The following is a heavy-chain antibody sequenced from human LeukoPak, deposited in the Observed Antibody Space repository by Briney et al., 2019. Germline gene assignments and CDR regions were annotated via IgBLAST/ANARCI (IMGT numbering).Heavy chain of an antibody. D-gene: IGHD1-26*01. J-gene: IGHJ4*02. CDR3: ARGNSGSYSGYYFDY. CDR1: GYTFTSYG. V-gene: IGHV1-18*01. CDR2: ISAYNGNT. Sequence: ASVKVSCKASGYTFTSYGISWVRQAPGQGLEWMGWISAYNGNTNYAQKLQGRVTMTTDTSTSTAYMELRRLRSDDTAVYYCARGNSGSYSGYYFDYWGQGTLVTVSS.